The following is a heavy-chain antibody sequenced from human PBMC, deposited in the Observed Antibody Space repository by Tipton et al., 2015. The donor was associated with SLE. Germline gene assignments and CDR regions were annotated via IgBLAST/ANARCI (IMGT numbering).Heavy chain of an antibody. CDR2: IYYSGST. V-gene: IGHV4-59*11. Sequence: TLSLTCTVSGGSISSHYWSWIRQPPGKGLEWIGYIYYSGSTNYNPSLKSRVTKSVDTSKNQFSLKVSSVTAADTAVYYCAREGYCSGGSLYSGDDFDIWCQGKMQTISS. CDR1: GGSISSHY. D-gene: IGHD2-15*01. J-gene: IGHJ3*02. CDR3: AREGYCSGGSLYSGDDFDI.